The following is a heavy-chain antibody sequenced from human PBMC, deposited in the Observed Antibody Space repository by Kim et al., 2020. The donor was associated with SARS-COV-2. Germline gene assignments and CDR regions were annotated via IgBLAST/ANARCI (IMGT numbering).Heavy chain of an antibody. D-gene: IGHD2-2*01. CDR2: SSRSGIIT. J-gene: IGHJ6*02. CDR3: ARVKCSSTSCGYDYYYYYGMDV. V-gene: IGHV3-11*05. Sequence: GGSLRLSCAASGFTFIGYYSNLIRKAQGKVLDRVSYSSRSGIITNYADAVKYRFTIFRDNAKNSLYLQMNSLRAEDTAVYYCARVKCSSTSCGYDYYYYYGMDVWGQGTTLTVSS. CDR1: GFTFIGYY.